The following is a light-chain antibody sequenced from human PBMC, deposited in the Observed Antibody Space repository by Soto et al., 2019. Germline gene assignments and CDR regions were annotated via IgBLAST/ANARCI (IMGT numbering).Light chain of an antibody. V-gene: IGLV2-14*03. Sequence: QSVLTQPASVSGSPGQSITISCTGTTSDVGGYNYVSWYQHHPGKAPKLMIYDVSNRPSGVSNRFSGSKSGNTASLTISGLQDEDEADYYCTSYTSSSTLVVFGGGTKVTVL. CDR2: DVS. J-gene: IGLJ2*01. CDR1: TSDVGGYNY. CDR3: TSYTSSSTLVV.